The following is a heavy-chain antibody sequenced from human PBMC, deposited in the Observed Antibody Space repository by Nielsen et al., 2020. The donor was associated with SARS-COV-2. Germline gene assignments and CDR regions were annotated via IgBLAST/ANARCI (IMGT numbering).Heavy chain of an antibody. CDR3: ARVAGRAMDV. Sequence: GGSLRLSCAASGFLVSTKYMNWVRQAPGKGLEWVSVFYSGGTTLYADSVKGRFTISRDNAKNSLYLQMNSLRAEDTAVYYCARVAGRAMDVWGKGTTVTVSS. V-gene: IGHV3-53*01. CDR1: GFLVSTKY. J-gene: IGHJ6*03. D-gene: IGHD3-10*01. CDR2: FYSGGTT.